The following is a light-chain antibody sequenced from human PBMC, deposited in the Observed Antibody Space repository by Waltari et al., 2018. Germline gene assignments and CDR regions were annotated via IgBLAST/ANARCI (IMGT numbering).Light chain of an antibody. Sequence: QSALTQPRSVSGSPGLSVTISCTGTSSDVGGYNYVTWYQQHPGKAPQLMIYEVSKRPSGVPDRFSGSKAGSTASLTIAGLQAEDEADYYSCSYAGGYRVFGGGTKLTVL. J-gene: IGLJ2*01. CDR2: EVS. CDR3: CSYAGGYRV. V-gene: IGLV2-11*01. CDR1: SSDVGGYNY.